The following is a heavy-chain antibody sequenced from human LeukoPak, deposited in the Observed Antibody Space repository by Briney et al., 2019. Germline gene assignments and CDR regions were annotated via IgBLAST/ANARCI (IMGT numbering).Heavy chain of an antibody. CDR1: GGSISGSSYY. CDR3: ARGYYDSSGYYYVQDAFDI. Sequence: SETLSLTCTVSGGSISGSSYYWGWIRQPPGKGLEWIGSIYYSGSTYYNPSLKSRVTISVDTSKNQFSLKLSSVTAADTAVYYCARGYYDSSGYYYVQDAFDIWGQGTMVTVSS. D-gene: IGHD3-22*01. V-gene: IGHV4-39*07. CDR2: IYYSGST. J-gene: IGHJ3*02.